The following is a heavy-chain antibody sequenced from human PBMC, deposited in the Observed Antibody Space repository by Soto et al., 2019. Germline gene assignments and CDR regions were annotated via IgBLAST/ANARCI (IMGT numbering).Heavy chain of an antibody. Sequence: PSETLSLTCAVYGGSFSGYYWSCIRQPPWKGLEWIVEINQSGSTNYNPSLKSRVTISVDTSKNQFSLKLSSVTAADTAVYYCARDPIVTGYYNYYCYGMDVWGQGTTVTVSS. D-gene: IGHD3-9*01. CDR3: ARDPIVTGYYNYYCYGMDV. V-gene: IGHV4-34*01. CDR1: GGSFSGYY. J-gene: IGHJ6*01. CDR2: INQSGST.